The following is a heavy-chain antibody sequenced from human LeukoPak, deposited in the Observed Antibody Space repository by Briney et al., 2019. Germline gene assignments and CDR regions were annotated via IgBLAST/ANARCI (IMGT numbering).Heavy chain of an antibody. D-gene: IGHD7-27*01. CDR3: ASSQFTTGAPLDF. CDR2: IYYIGST. V-gene: IGHV4-59*01. J-gene: IGHJ4*02. CDR1: GGSFSSYY. Sequence: PSETLSLTCTVSGGSFSSYYWNWIRQPPGKGLEWIGHIYYIGSTNYNASLKSRVTISVDTSENQFSLKLTSVTAADTAVYYCASSQFTTGAPLDFWGQGTLVTVSS.